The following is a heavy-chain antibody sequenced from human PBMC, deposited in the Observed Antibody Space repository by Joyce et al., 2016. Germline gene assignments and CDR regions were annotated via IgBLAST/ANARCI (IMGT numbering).Heavy chain of an antibody. CDR1: GCSINSTIYY. Sequence: QLQLQESGPGLVKPSETLSLTCSVSGCSINSTIYYWGWIRQPPGKGPEWVATIYYIGNTYYTPSLKSRVTIFADTSKNQFSRKLSSVTAADTAVYFCARHSSGRGGNYAKFFDNWGQGTLVTVSS. CDR3: ARHSSGRGGNYAKFFDN. D-gene: IGHD1-26*01. V-gene: IGHV4-39*01. J-gene: IGHJ4*02. CDR2: IYYIGNT.